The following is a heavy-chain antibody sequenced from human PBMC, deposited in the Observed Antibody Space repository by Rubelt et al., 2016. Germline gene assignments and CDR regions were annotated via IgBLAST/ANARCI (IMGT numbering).Heavy chain of an antibody. CDR1: GFTFSSYG. Sequence: GGVVQPGRSLRLSCAASGFTFSSYGMHWVRQAPGKGLEWVAVISYDGSNKYYADSVKGRFTIARDNSKNTLYLQMNSLRAEDTAVYYCAKVPSHLVEMAFFDYWGQGTLVTVSS. CDR2: ISYDGSNK. J-gene: IGHJ4*02. CDR3: AKVPSHLVEMAFFDY. D-gene: IGHD5-24*01. V-gene: IGHV3-30*18.